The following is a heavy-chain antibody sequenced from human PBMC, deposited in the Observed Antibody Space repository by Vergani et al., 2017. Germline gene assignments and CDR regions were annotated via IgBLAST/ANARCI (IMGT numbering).Heavy chain of an antibody. CDR3: GRVADFYGLRSRLLDL. V-gene: IGHV4-59*01. Sequence: QVRLQESGPGLVKPSETLSLTCSVSGGSMSGNYWSWIRQPPGKELEWIGYMYHSGSTNYNPSLETRVTISGDTSKNQFSLKLNSVTAADTAVYYCGRVADFYGLRSRLLDLWGQGILVTVSS. CDR1: GGSMSGNY. D-gene: IGHD3-10*01. J-gene: IGHJ5*02. CDR2: MYHSGST.